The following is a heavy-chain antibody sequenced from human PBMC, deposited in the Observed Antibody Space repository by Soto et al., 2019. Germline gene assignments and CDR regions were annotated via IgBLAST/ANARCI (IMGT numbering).Heavy chain of an antibody. CDR1: GFTFSSYG. CDR3: ARDSLPPPGRAVAGYFDY. J-gene: IGHJ4*02. V-gene: IGHV3-33*01. CDR2: IWYDGSSK. Sequence: GGSLRLSCAASGFTFSSYGMHWVRRAPGKGLEWVAVIWYDGSSKYYADSVKGRFTISRDNSKNTLYLQMNSLRAEDTAVYYCARDSLPPPGRAVAGYFDYWGQGTLVTVSS. D-gene: IGHD6-19*01.